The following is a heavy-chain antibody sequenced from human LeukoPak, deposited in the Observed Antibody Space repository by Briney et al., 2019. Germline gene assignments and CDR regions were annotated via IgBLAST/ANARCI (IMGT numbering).Heavy chain of an antibody. CDR2: IYYSGST. V-gene: IGHV4-59*01. D-gene: IGHD2-2*01. Sequence: GSLRLSCAASGFTFSSYAMSWIRQPPGKGLEWIGYIYYSGSTLYNPSLKSRVTISIDTSKNQFSLKLSSVTAADTAVYYCTREDAQEGTNAFDIWGQGTMVTVSS. CDR3: TREDAQEGTNAFDI. CDR1: GFTFSSYA. J-gene: IGHJ3*02.